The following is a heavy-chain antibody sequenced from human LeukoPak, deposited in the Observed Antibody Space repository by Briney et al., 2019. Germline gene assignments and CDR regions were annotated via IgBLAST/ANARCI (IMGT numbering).Heavy chain of an antibody. CDR2: IHYSGTA. CDR1: GGSISSTSYF. D-gene: IGHD7-27*01. V-gene: IGHV4-39*02. Sequence: SETLSLTCTVSGGSISSTSYFWGWIRQPPGKGLEWIGSIHYSGTAYYNPSLKSRVTISVDTSKNQFSLKLSSVTAADTAVYYCARELGISYMDVWGKGTTVTVSS. J-gene: IGHJ6*03. CDR3: ARELGISYMDV.